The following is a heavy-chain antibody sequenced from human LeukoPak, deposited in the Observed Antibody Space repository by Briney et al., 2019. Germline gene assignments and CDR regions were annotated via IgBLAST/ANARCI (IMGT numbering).Heavy chain of an antibody. V-gene: IGHV4-59*01. D-gene: IGHD6-6*01. CDR1: GGSISTYY. CDR3: ARGGAARLHFQN. CDR2: IYHSGST. Sequence: SETLSLTCTVSGGSISTYYWNWIRQPPGKGLEWIGYIYHSGSTNYNPSLQSRVTISADTSKNQFSLNLNSVTAADTAVYYCARGGAARLHFQNWSQGTLVTVSS. J-gene: IGHJ1*01.